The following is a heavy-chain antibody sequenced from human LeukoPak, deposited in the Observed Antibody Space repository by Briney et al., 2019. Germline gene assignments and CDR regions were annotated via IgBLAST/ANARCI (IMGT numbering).Heavy chain of an antibody. Sequence: SETLSLTCTVSGGSISPYFWSWIRQPPGKGLEWIGYIYYSGSTNYNPSLKSRVTISVDTSKNQFSLKLSSVTAADTAVYYCATLTGGDDAFDIWGQGTMVTVSS. V-gene: IGHV4-59*01. CDR3: ATLTGGDDAFDI. CDR2: IYYSGST. D-gene: IGHD4-23*01. J-gene: IGHJ3*02. CDR1: GGSISPYF.